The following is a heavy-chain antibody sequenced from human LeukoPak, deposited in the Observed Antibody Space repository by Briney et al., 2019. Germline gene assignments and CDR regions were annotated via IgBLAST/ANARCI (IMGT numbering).Heavy chain of an antibody. Sequence: PGGSLRLSCAASGFTSSSCEMNWVRQAPGKGLEWVSYISSSGSTIYYADSVKGRFTISRDNAKNSLYLQMNSLRAEDTAVYYCARTGYLHFDYWGQGTLVTVSS. CDR1: GFTSSSCE. D-gene: IGHD3-9*01. CDR2: ISSSGSTI. J-gene: IGHJ4*02. V-gene: IGHV3-48*03. CDR3: ARTGYLHFDY.